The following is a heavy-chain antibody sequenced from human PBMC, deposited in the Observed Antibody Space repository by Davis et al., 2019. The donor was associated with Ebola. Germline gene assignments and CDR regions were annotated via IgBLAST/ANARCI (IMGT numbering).Heavy chain of an antibody. V-gene: IGHV1-46*01. CDR3: ARAAGEQHFDL. CDR2: IDPSGENA. D-gene: IGHD1/OR15-1a*01. Sequence: ASVKVSCKDSGSTFTTHYVHWVRQTPGQGLEWMGIIDPSGENANYTQKLQDRVTMTKDTSTGTVYMELSSLRSDDTAIYFCARAAGEQHFDLWGQGTLVTVSS. CDR1: GSTFTTHY. J-gene: IGHJ4*02.